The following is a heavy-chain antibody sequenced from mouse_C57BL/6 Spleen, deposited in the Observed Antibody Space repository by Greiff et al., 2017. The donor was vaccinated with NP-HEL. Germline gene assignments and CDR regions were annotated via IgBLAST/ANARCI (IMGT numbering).Heavy chain of an antibody. V-gene: IGHV5-4*01. CDR3: ARDGNYEAYWYFDV. Sequence: EVMLVESGGGLVKPGGSLKLSCAASGFTFSSYAMSWVRQTPEKRLEWVATISDGGSYTYYPDNVKGRFTISRDNAKNNLYLQMSHLKSEDTAMYYCARDGNYEAYWYFDVWGTGTTVTVSS. CDR2: ISDGGSYT. D-gene: IGHD2-1*01. J-gene: IGHJ1*03. CDR1: GFTFSSYA.